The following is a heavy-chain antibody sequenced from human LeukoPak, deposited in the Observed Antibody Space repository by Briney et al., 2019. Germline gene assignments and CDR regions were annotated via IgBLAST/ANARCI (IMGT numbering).Heavy chain of an antibody. D-gene: IGHD6-13*01. V-gene: IGHV3-21*01. CDR1: GFTFSSYS. CDR3: ARAYSSSWYPVDY. CDR2: ISSSSSYI. J-gene: IGHJ4*02. Sequence: GGSLRLSCAASGFTFSSYSMDWVRQAPGKGLEWVSSISSSSSYIYYADSVKGRFTISRDNAKNSLYLQMNSLRAEDTAVYYCARAYSSSWYPVDYWGQGTLVTVSS.